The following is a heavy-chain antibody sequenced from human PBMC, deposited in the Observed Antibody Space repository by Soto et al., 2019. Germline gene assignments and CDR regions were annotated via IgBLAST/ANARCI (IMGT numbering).Heavy chain of an antibody. Sequence: PSETLSLTCTVSGGSISSYYWSWIRQPPGKGLEWIGYIYYSGSTNYNPSLKSRVTISVDTSKNQFSLKLSSVTAADTAVYYCARHPSGSSWYEYYFDYWGQGTRVTVSS. D-gene: IGHD6-13*01. CDR2: IYYSGST. CDR1: GGSISSYY. V-gene: IGHV4-59*08. J-gene: IGHJ4*02. CDR3: ARHPSGSSWYEYYFDY.